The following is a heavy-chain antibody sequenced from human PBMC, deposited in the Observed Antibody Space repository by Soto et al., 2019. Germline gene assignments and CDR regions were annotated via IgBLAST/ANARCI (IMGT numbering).Heavy chain of an antibody. CDR2: INHSGST. D-gene: IGHD3-3*01. Sequence: SETLSLTCAVYGGSFSGYYRSWIRQPPGKGLEWIGEINHSGSTNYNPSLKSRVTISVDTSKNQFSLKLGSVTAADTAVYYCARGPLRFLEWLQKYYFDYWGQGTLVTVSS. CDR1: GGSFSGYY. J-gene: IGHJ4*02. V-gene: IGHV4-34*01. CDR3: ARGPLRFLEWLQKYYFDY.